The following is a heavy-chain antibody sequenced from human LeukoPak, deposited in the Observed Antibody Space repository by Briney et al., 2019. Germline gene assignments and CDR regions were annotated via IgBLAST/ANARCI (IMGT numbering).Heavy chain of an antibody. Sequence: SETLSLTCAVYGGSFSGYYWSWIRQPPGKGLEWIGEINHSGSTNYNPSLKSRVTMSVDTSKNQFSLKLSSVTAADTAVYYCARDMGELNCMDVWGQGTTVTVSS. CDR3: ARDMGELNCMDV. CDR1: GGSFSGYY. J-gene: IGHJ6*02. CDR2: INHSGST. D-gene: IGHD3-16*01. V-gene: IGHV4-34*01.